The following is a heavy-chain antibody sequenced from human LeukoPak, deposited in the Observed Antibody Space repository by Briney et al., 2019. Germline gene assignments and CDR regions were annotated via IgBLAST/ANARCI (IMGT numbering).Heavy chain of an antibody. J-gene: IGHJ4*02. V-gene: IGHV4-59*12. CDR2: IYYSGST. CDR3: ARIRGYSGYTN. CDR1: GGSISSYY. Sequence: SETLSLTCTVSGGSISSYYWSWIRQPPGKGLEWIGSIYYSGSTYYNPSLKSRVTISVDTSKNQFSLKLSSVTAADTAVYYCARIRGYSGYTNWGQGTLVTVSS. D-gene: IGHD5-12*01.